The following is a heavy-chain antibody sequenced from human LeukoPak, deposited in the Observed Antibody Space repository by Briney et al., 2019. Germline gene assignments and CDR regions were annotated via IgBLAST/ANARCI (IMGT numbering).Heavy chain of an antibody. CDR1: GFTFSSYA. D-gene: IGHD3-10*01. V-gene: IGHV3-23*01. CDR3: AKTPKIRGVSNFDY. J-gene: IGHJ4*02. Sequence: GSLRLSCATSGFTFSSYAMSWVRQAPGKGLEWVSGISGIGGSTYYADSVKGRFTISRETSKNTVYLQMNSLRTEDTAVYYCAKTPKIRGVSNFDYWGQGTLVTVSS. CDR2: ISGIGGST.